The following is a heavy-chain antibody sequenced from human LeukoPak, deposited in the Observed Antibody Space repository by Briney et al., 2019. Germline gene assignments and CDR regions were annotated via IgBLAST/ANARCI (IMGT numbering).Heavy chain of an antibody. J-gene: IGHJ3*02. CDR3: ARDPYGSSDDVAFDI. D-gene: IGHD3-22*01. Sequence: SETLSLTCTVSGGSISSYYWSWIRQPPGKGLEWIGYIYYSGSTNYNPSLKSRVTISVDTSKNQFSLKLSSVTAADTAVYYCARDPYGSSDDVAFDIWGQGTMVTVSS. V-gene: IGHV4-59*01. CDR2: IYYSGST. CDR1: GGSISSYY.